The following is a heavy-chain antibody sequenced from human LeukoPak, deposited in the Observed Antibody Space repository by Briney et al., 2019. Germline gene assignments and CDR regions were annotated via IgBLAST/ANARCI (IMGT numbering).Heavy chain of an antibody. CDR2: ISGSGGST. V-gene: IGHV3-23*01. CDR3: AKVTYYDFWSGYLGY. CDR1: GFTFTSYA. D-gene: IGHD3-3*01. J-gene: IGHJ4*02. Sequence: GGSLRLSCAPSGFTFTSYAISWVRQAPGKGRGWASPISGSGGSTYYADSVKGRFTISRDNSKNTLYLQMNSLRAEDTAVYYCAKVTYYDFWSGYLGYWGQGTLVTVSS.